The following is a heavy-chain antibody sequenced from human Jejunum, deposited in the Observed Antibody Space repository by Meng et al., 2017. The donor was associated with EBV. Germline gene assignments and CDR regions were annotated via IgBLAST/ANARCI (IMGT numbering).Heavy chain of an antibody. J-gene: IGHJ5*02. CDR2: IYNSGSP. D-gene: IGHD3-10*01. Sequence: QLQLPESGPGLVKPSXXXXLTXXFXXGSINNSNYYWGWIRQPPGKGLEWVGNIYNSGSPKYNPSLKSRVTISVDASKNQFSLKLSSVTAADTAVYYCVRVWNYYGSGSYYPAWGQGTLVTVSS. CDR1: XGSINNSNYY. V-gene: IGHV4-39*07. CDR3: VRVWNYYGSGSYYPA.